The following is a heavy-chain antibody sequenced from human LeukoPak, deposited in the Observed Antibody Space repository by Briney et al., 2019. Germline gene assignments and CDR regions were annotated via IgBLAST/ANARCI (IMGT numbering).Heavy chain of an antibody. CDR1: GFTFSLYA. CDR2: INDDSSDI. V-gene: IGHV3-21*05. Sequence: GSLRLSCAASGFTFSLYAMNWVRQAPGKGLEWVSYINDDSSDIHYAGSVRGRFTISRDDARKTLYLQLSSLRVEDTAVYYCARDTFQPGLIDSWGQGTRVTVSS. CDR3: ARDTFQPGLIDS. D-gene: IGHD2-2*01. J-gene: IGHJ4*02.